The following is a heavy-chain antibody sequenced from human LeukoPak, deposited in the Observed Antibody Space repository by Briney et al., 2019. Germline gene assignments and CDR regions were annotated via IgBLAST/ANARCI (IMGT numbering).Heavy chain of an antibody. D-gene: IGHD3-10*01. CDR2: ITSSSSTK. J-gene: IGHJ6*02. V-gene: IGHV3-48*02. Sequence: PGGSLRLSCAASGFTFSSYSMNWVRQAPGKGLEWISFITSSSSTKYYTDSVKGRFTISRDNGKNSLYLQVNSLRDEDTAVYYCARIGGPGYYYGMDVWGQGTTVTVSS. CDR1: GFTFSSYS. CDR3: ARIGGPGYYYGMDV.